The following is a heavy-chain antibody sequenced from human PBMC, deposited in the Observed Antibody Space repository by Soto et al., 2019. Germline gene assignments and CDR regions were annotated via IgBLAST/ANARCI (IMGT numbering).Heavy chain of an antibody. CDR3: ARGPYCSSTSCYYYYGMDV. CDR2: IYYSGST. J-gene: IGHJ6*02. CDR1: GGSISSGDYY. D-gene: IGHD2-2*01. V-gene: IGHV4-30-4*01. Sequence: SETLSLTCTVSGGSISSGDYYWSWIRQPPGKGLEWIGYIYYSGSTYYNPSLKSRVTISVDTSKNQFSLKLSSVTAADTAVYYCARGPYCSSTSCYYYYGMDVWGQGTTVTVSS.